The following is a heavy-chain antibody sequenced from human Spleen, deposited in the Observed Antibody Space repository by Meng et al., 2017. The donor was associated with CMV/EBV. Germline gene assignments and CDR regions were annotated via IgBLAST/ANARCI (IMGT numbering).Heavy chain of an antibody. CDR2: IDFDGSRT. CDR1: GFSFSTYW. Sequence: CADSGFSFSTYWMQWVRRAPGKGLEWVSRIDFDGSRTTYADSVKGRFTVSRDNAKNTLYLQMNSLRVEDTAVYYCAREMVRAYSVDYWGQGTLVTVSS. D-gene: IGHD3-10*01. J-gene: IGHJ4*02. V-gene: IGHV3-74*01. CDR3: AREMVRAYSVDY.